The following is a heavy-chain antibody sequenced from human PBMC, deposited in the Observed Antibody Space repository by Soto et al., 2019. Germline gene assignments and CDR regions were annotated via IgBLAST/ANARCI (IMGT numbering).Heavy chain of an antibody. CDR1: GFSLSTSGVG. CDR2: IYWDDDK. Sequence: QITLKESGPTLVKPTQTLTLTCTFSGFSLSTSGVGVGWVRQPPGKALEWLALIYWDDDKRYRPSLKSRLTITKDTSKHQVVLTMTNMDPVDTATYYCAHYTGGIRDMDVWGQGTTVTVSS. J-gene: IGHJ6*02. CDR3: AHYTGGIRDMDV. D-gene: IGHD6-13*01. V-gene: IGHV2-5*02.